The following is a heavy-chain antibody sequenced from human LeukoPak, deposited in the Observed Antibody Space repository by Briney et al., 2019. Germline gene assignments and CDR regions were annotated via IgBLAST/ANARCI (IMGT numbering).Heavy chain of an antibody. CDR1: GFTFNNYW. V-gene: IGHV3-74*01. CDR2: INSDGSSR. J-gene: IGHJ6*02. D-gene: IGHD2-21*01. Sequence: GGSLRLSCAASGFTFNNYWMHWVRLVPGKGLVWVSRINSDGSSRHFADSVKGRFTIFRENAKNTVYLQMNSLGGDDTAVYYCTRGSSGFSYYSAMDVWGQGTTVTVSS. CDR3: TRGSSGFSYYSAMDV.